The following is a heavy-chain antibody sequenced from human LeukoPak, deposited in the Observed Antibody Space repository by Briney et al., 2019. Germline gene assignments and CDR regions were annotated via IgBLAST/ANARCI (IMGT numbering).Heavy chain of an antibody. Sequence: GASVKVSCKASGGTFSSYAISWVRQAPGQGLEWMGGIIPIFGTANYAQKFQGRVTITADESTSTAYMELSSLRSEDTAVYYCARGDIVVVPAAIYEGDLYYYYGMDVWGQGTTVTVSS. D-gene: IGHD2-2*01. J-gene: IGHJ6*02. CDR3: ARGDIVVVPAAIYEGDLYYYYGMDV. CDR1: GGTFSSYA. CDR2: IIPIFGTA. V-gene: IGHV1-69*13.